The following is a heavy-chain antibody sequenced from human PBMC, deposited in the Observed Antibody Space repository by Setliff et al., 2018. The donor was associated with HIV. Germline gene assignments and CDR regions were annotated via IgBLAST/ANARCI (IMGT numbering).Heavy chain of an antibody. CDR2: IKTKPNSYAT. CDR3: AKDFFTGGFDP. Sequence: GGSLRLSCSASGFTFSGSALHWVRQASGKGLEWVGRIKTKPNSYATAHAESVKGRFTISRDDSQNTAYLQMDSLRGDDTAVYYCAKDFFTGGFDPWGQGTLVTVSS. D-gene: IGHD1-1*01. J-gene: IGHJ5*02. V-gene: IGHV3-73*01. CDR1: GFTFSGSA.